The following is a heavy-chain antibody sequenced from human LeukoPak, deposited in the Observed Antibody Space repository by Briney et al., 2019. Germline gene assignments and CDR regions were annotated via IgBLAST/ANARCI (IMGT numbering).Heavy chain of an antibody. CDR3: ARGPSGWSHDAFDI. J-gene: IGHJ3*02. Sequence: PSETLSLTCTVSGGSISGYYWTWIRQPAGKGLEWIGRIYSTGSTNYNPSLKSRVTISVDTSKNQFSLKLSSVTAADTAVYYCARGPSGWSHDAFDIWGQGTMVTVSS. D-gene: IGHD6-19*01. V-gene: IGHV4-4*07. CDR2: IYSTGST. CDR1: GGSISGYY.